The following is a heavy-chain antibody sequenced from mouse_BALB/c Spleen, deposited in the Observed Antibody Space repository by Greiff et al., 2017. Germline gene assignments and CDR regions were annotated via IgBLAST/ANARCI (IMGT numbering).Heavy chain of an antibody. V-gene: IGHV5-6-4*01. Sequence: EVQVVESGGGLVKPGGSLKLSCAASGFTFSSYTMSWVRQTPEKRLEWVATISSGGSYTYYPDSVKGRFTISRDNAKNTLYLQMSSLKSEDTAMYYCTRDDYYDYDWFAYWGQGTLVTVSA. CDR2: ISSGGSYT. D-gene: IGHD2-4*01. J-gene: IGHJ3*01. CDR1: GFTFSSYT. CDR3: TRDDYYDYDWFAY.